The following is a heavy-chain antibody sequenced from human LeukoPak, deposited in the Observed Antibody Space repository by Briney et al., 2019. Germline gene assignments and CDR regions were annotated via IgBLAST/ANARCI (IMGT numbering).Heavy chain of an antibody. CDR1: GFTFSSYS. Sequence: GGSLRLSCAASGFTFSSYSMNWVRQAPGKGLEWVSYISNSSSTIYYADSVKGRFTISRDNAKNSLYLQMNSLRAEDTAVYYCARDPALEYYYDSRYFDYWGQGTLVTVSS. D-gene: IGHD3-22*01. CDR2: ISNSSSTI. J-gene: IGHJ4*02. CDR3: ARDPALEYYYDSRYFDY. V-gene: IGHV3-48*01.